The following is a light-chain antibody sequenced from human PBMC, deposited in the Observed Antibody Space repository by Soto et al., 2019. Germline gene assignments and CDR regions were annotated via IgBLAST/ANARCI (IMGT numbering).Light chain of an antibody. CDR1: TGAVTNSHW. Sequence: QAVVTQEPSLTVSPGGTVTLTCGSSTGAVTNSHWPYWFQQKPGQAPTTLIYDTSKGYSWTPPRFSGSLLGGKAALTLSGAQPEDEADYYCLLSYVNIRVFGGGTKLTVL. CDR3: LLSYVNIRV. V-gene: IGLV7-46*01. J-gene: IGLJ3*02. CDR2: DTS.